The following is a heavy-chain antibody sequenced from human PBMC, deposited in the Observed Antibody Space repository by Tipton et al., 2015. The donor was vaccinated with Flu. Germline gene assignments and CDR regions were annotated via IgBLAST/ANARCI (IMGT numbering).Heavy chain of an antibody. J-gene: IGHJ4*02. CDR2: ISSSGNTI. D-gene: IGHD2-21*02. Sequence: SLRLSCAASGFTFSSYEMNWVRQAPGKGLEWVSYISSSGNTISYADSVRGRFTISRDNTKKSLYLQLNSLRAEDTAIYYCATLTEDDYWGQGILVTVSS. CDR3: ATLTEDDY. V-gene: IGHV3-48*03. CDR1: GFTFSSYE.